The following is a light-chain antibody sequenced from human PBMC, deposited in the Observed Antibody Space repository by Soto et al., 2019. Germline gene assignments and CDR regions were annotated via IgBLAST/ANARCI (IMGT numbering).Light chain of an antibody. J-gene: IGKJ1*01. V-gene: IGKV1-12*01. Sequence: DIQMTQSPSSVSASVGDRVTITCRASQGVRSWLAWYQQKPGEAPRLLIYAASSLQSGVPSRFSGSGSGTDFTLTISSLQPEDFATYYCQQADSDPPTFGQGTKVEVK. CDR2: AAS. CDR3: QQADSDPPT. CDR1: QGVRSW.